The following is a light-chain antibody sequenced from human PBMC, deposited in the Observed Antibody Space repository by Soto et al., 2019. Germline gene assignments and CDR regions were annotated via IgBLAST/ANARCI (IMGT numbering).Light chain of an antibody. V-gene: IGKV3-15*01. CDR3: QQYNDWTPT. J-gene: IGKJ1*01. CDR2: GAS. Sequence: EVLITQSPAALSVSPGERATLSWRASQSVRINLGWYQQKPGQAPRLLIYGASTRETGIPARFSGSGSGTEFTLTISSLQSEDFEVYYCQQYNDWTPTFGQGTKVDIK. CDR1: QSVRIN.